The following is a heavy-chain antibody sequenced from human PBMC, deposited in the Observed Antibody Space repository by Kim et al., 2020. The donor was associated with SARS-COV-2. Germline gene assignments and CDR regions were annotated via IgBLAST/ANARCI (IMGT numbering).Heavy chain of an antibody. Sequence: GGSLRLSCAASGFSFNYACMTWVRQAPGKGLEWVARITSKADDKTTAYAAPVRVTFTISSADSAHTLLLQIISPKTAAAAVYSCTTLPTSAGHFALLDY. J-gene: IGHJ4*01. CDR2: ITSKADDKTT. V-gene: IGHV3-15*01. CDR1: GFSFNYAC. CDR3: TTLPTSAGHFALLDY. D-gene: IGHD1-26*01.